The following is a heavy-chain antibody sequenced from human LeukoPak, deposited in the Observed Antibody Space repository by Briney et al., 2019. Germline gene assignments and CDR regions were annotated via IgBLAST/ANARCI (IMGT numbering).Heavy chain of an antibody. J-gene: IGHJ3*02. V-gene: IGHV1-18*04. CDR2: ISAYNGNT. CDR1: GYTFTSYY. Sequence: GASVKVSCKASGYTFTSYYMHWVRQAPGQGLEWMGWISAYNGNTNYAQKLQGRVTMTTDTSTSTAYMELRSLRSDDTAVYYCARDRRVYSSSWDAFDIWGQGTMVTVSS. D-gene: IGHD6-13*01. CDR3: ARDRRVYSSSWDAFDI.